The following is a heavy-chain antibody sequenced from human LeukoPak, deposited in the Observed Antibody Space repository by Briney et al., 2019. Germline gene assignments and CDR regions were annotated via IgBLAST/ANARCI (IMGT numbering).Heavy chain of an antibody. Sequence: GGSLRLSCAASGFTFSDYYMSWIRQAPGKGLEWVSYISSSGSTIYYADSVKGRFTISRDNAKNSLYLQMNSLRAEDTAVYYCARDSGDYYDSSGYYWFDPWGQGTLVTVSS. CDR2: ISSSGSTI. CDR3: ARDSGDYYDSSGYYWFDP. J-gene: IGHJ5*02. CDR1: GFTFSDYY. V-gene: IGHV3-11*04. D-gene: IGHD3-22*01.